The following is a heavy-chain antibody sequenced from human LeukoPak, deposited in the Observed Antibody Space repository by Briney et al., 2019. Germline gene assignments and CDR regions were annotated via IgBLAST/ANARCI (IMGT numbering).Heavy chain of an antibody. Sequence: GGSLRLSCAASGFTFGSYAMGWVRRAPEKGLEWVSAISSSGASKYYADSVKGRFTISRDNSKNTLYLQMNSLRAEDTAVYYCAEAAMIVVVPAGLELDYWGQGTLVTVSS. CDR2: ISSSGASK. CDR3: AEAAMIVVVPAGLELDY. CDR1: GFTFGSYA. J-gene: IGHJ4*02. D-gene: IGHD3-22*01. V-gene: IGHV3-23*01.